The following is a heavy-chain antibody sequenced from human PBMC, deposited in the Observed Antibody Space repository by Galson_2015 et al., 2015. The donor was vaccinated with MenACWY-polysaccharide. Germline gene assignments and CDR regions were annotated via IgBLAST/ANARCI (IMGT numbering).Heavy chain of an antibody. Sequence: SVKVSCKASGYTFTVSVIHWLRQAPGQAPEWVGRIFPQSGGANYAQKFEGKVTMTRDTSITTAYVEVLSLTSDDTAVYYCAKEGGPGGRLQWHWGQGTLVTVSS. V-gene: IGHV1-2*06. D-gene: IGHD4-23*01. J-gene: IGHJ1*01. CDR1: GYTFTVSV. CDR2: IFPQSGGA. CDR3: AKEGGPGGRLQWH.